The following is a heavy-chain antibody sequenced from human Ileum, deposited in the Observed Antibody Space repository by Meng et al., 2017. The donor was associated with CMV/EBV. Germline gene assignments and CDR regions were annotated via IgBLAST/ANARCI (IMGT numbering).Heavy chain of an antibody. V-gene: IGHV3-11*01. D-gene: IGHD4-17*01. CDR1: GFPFGAYY. CDR2: ITGSGDII. J-gene: IGHJ4*02. Sequence: RLACAASGFPFGAYYMTWVRQAPGKGLEWVSYITGSGDIIYYADSAKGRFTISRDNAKSSLYLEINSLRAEDTAVYYCARGNYGFDYWGQGTLVTVSS. CDR3: ARGNYGFDY.